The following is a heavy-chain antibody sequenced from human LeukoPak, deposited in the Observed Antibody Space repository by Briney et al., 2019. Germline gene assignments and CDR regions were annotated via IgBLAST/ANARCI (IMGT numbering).Heavy chain of an antibody. J-gene: IGHJ5*02. Sequence: SETLSLTCTVSGGSISSYYWNWIRQPAGKGLEWIGRIYTSGSTNYNPSLKSRVTMSVDTSKNQFSLKLSSVTAADTAVYYCARELKPGMPAPYNWFDPWGQGTLVTVSS. CDR3: ARELKPGMPAPYNWFDP. CDR2: IYTSGST. D-gene: IGHD2-2*01. V-gene: IGHV4-4*07. CDR1: GGSISSYY.